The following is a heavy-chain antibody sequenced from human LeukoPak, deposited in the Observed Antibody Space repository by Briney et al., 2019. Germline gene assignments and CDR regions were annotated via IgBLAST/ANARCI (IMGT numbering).Heavy chain of an antibody. D-gene: IGHD3-10*01. CDR2: IKKDGSEK. CDR3: ARDGAARGSGSFGD. Sequence: GGSLRLSCAAPGFTFSGYWMSWVRQAPGKGLEWVANIKKDGSEKFYVESVKGRFTISRDNARNSLFLQVNSLRVEDTAIYFCARDGAARGSGSFGDWGQGTLVTVSS. J-gene: IGHJ4*02. V-gene: IGHV3-7*03. CDR1: GFTFSGYW.